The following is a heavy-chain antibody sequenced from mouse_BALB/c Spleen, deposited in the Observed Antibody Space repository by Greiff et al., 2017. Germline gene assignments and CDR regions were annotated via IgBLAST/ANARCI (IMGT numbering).Heavy chain of an antibody. CDR1: GFNIKDYY. J-gene: IGHJ4*01. Sequence: VQLQQSGAELVRSGASVKLSCTASGFNIKDYYMHWVKQRPEQGLEWIGWIDPENGDTEYAPKFQGKATMTADTSSNTAYLQLSSLTSEDTAVYYCARDYGNLYAMDYWGQGTSVTVSS. CDR2: IDPENGDT. V-gene: IGHV14-4*02. CDR3: ARDYGNLYAMDY. D-gene: IGHD2-1*01.